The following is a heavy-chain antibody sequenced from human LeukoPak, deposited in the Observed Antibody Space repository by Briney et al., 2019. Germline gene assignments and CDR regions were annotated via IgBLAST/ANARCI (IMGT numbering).Heavy chain of an antibody. CDR1: GGSISSSSYY. D-gene: IGHD4-11*01. J-gene: IGHJ5*02. Sequence: SETLSLTCTVSGGSISSSSYYWGWIRQPPGKGLEWIGSIYYSGSTYYNPSLKSRVTISVDTSKNQFSLKLSSVTAADTAVYYCARATDYSNYSIYYYYYMDPWGQGTLVTVSS. V-gene: IGHV4-39*01. CDR2: IYYSGST. CDR3: ARATDYSNYSIYYYYYMDP.